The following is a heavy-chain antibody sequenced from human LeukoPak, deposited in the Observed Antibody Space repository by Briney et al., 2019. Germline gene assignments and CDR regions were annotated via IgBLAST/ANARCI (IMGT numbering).Heavy chain of an antibody. Sequence: GGSLRLSCAASGTTFDTGYMTWVRQTPEKGLEWVANINQDGSETNYVDSVKGRFTISRDNAKKSLYLQMNSLRVEDTAVYYCASAAGWESAYWGQGTLVTVSS. CDR1: GTTFDTGY. D-gene: IGHD1-26*01. CDR2: INQDGSET. CDR3: ASAAGWESAY. V-gene: IGHV3-7*01. J-gene: IGHJ4*02.